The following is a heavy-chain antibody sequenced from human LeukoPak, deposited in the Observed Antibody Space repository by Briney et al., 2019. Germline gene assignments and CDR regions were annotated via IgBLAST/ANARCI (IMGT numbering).Heavy chain of an antibody. D-gene: IGHD2-2*01. CDR3: TRVMSCSSTSCYSPGKYYYYYYMDV. CDR2: IRSKAYGGTT. V-gene: IGHV3-49*04. Sequence: GRSLRLSCTASGFTFGDYAMSWVRQAPGKGLEWVGFIRSKAYGGTTEYAASVKGRFTISRDDSKSIAYLQMNSLKTEDTAVYYCTRVMSCSSTSCYSPGKYYYYYYMDVWGKGTTVTISS. CDR1: GFTFGDYA. J-gene: IGHJ6*03.